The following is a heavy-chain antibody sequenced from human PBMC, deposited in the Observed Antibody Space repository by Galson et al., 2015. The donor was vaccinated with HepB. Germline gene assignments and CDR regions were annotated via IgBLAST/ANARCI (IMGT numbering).Heavy chain of an antibody. V-gene: IGHV3-23*01. CDR3: AKDPLQALTGYGIPTYYFDY. D-gene: IGHD3-9*01. CDR1: GFTFSSYA. J-gene: IGHJ4*02. CDR2: ISGSGGST. Sequence: SLRLSCAASGFTFSSYAMSWARQAPGKGLEWVSAISGSGGSTYYADSVKGRFTISRDNSKNTLYLQMNSLRAEDTAVYYCAKDPLQALTGYGIPTYYFDYWGQGTLVTVSS.